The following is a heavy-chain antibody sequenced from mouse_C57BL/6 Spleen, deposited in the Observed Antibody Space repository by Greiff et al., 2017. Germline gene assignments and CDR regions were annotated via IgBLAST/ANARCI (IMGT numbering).Heavy chain of an antibody. CDR2: IYPYNGGT. CDR1: GYTFTDYY. V-gene: IGHV1-19*01. CDR3: ARRPYYGSSSYAMDY. Sequence: VQLKQSGAELVRPGTSVKVSCKASGYTFTDYYMNWVKQSHGQSLEWIGVIYPYNGGTSYNQKFKGKATLTVDKSSSTAYMELNSLTSEDSAVYYCARRPYYGSSSYAMDYGGQGTSVTVSS. D-gene: IGHD1-1*01. J-gene: IGHJ4*01.